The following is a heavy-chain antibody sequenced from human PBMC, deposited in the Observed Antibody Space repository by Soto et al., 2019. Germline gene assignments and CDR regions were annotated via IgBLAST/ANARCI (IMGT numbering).Heavy chain of an antibody. CDR3: ARDISSSWLGGFDY. CDR1: GGSISSSNW. V-gene: IGHV4-4*02. D-gene: IGHD6-13*01. Sequence: SETLSLTCAVSGGSISSSNWWSWVRQPPGKGLEWIGEIYHSGSTNYNPSLKSRVTISVDKSKNQFSLKLSSVTAADTAVYYCARDISSSWLGGFDYWGQGTLLTVSS. J-gene: IGHJ4*02. CDR2: IYHSGST.